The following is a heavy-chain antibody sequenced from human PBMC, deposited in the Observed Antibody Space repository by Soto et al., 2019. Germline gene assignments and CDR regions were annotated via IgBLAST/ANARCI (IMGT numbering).Heavy chain of an antibody. CDR2: ISGSGGST. CDR1: GFTFSSYA. D-gene: IGHD6-19*01. CDR3: AKSAMGGVAGTRDAFDI. Sequence: EVQLLESGGGLVQPGGSLRLSCAASGFTFSSYAMSWVRQAPGKGLEWVSAISGSGGSTYYADSVKGRFTISRDNSKNTLYLQMNSLRAEDTAVYYCAKSAMGGVAGTRDAFDIWGQGTMVTVSS. V-gene: IGHV3-23*01. J-gene: IGHJ3*02.